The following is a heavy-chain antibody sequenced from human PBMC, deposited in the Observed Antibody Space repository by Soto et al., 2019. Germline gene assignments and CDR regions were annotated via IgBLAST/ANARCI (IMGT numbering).Heavy chain of an antibody. V-gene: IGHV1-3*01. CDR1: GYMFTKSA. J-gene: IGHJ4*01. CDR2: ISGDSGNT. D-gene: IGHD6-19*01. Sequence: AAVKVSCKASGYMFTKSAMHWVRQAPGQRLEWMGWISGDSGNTKYSPKLQDRVTITRDTSASTAYMELSSLRSEDTALYYCARDGVAAGNINFDYWGQGTLVTVSS. CDR3: ARDGVAAGNINFDY.